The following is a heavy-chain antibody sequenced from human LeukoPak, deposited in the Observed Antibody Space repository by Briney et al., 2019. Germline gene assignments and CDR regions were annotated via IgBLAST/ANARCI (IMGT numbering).Heavy chain of an antibody. D-gene: IGHD3-22*01. CDR1: GGSISSYY. V-gene: IGHV4-59*01. CDR3: ARGQYYDSSGYYYSRDY. J-gene: IGHJ4*02. Sequence: SETLSLTCTVSGGSISSYYWSWIRQPPGKGLEWIGYIYYSGSTNYNPSLKSRVTISVDTSKNQFSLKLSSVTAADTAVYYCARGQYYDSSGYYYSRDYWGQGTLVTVSS. CDR2: IYYSGST.